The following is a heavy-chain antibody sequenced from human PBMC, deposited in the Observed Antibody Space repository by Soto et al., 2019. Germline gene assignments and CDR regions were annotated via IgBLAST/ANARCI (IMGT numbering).Heavy chain of an antibody. Sequence: ASVKVSCKASGYTFTSYYMHWVRQAPGQGLEWMGIINPSGGSTSYAQKFQGRVTMTRDTSTSTVYMELSSLRSEDTAVYYCAIVEALSSWYNYFHYWGHGTLVTVHS. CDR3: AIVEALSSWYNYFHY. J-gene: IGHJ1*01. D-gene: IGHD6-13*01. CDR2: INPSGGST. CDR1: GYTFTSYY. V-gene: IGHV1-46*01.